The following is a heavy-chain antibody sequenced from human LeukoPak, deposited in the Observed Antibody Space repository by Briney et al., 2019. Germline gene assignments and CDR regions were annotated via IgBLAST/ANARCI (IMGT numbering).Heavy chain of an antibody. D-gene: IGHD2-21*01. J-gene: IGHJ4*02. CDR2: ISSRSSYI. Sequence: PGGSLRLSCAASGFTFSSYSMNWVRQAPGKGLEWVSSISSRSSYIYYADSVKGRFTISRDNAKNSLYLQMNSLRAEDTALYYCARAFKYSMSGYYFDYRGQGTLVTVSS. CDR1: GFTFSSYS. V-gene: IGHV3-21*04. CDR3: ARAFKYSMSGYYFDY.